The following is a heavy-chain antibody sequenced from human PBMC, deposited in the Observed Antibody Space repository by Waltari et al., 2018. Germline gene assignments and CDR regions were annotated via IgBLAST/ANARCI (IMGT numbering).Heavy chain of an antibody. Sequence: QLQLQESGPGLVKPSETLSLTCAVYGGSFSGYYWSWIRQPPGKGLEWIGEINHSGGTNYNPSLRGRVTISVDTSRNRCSLKLSSVTAAGTAVYYCARALYGGDPWGQGTLVTVSS. CDR2: INHSGGT. CDR1: GGSFSGYY. V-gene: IGHV4-34*01. CDR3: ARALYGGDP. J-gene: IGHJ5*02. D-gene: IGHD4-17*01.